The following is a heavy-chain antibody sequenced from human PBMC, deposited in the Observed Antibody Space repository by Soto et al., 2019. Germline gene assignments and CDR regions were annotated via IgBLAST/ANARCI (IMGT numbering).Heavy chain of an antibody. CDR2: IYYSGST. Sequence: QVQLQESGPGLVKPSQTLSLTCTVSGDSISSGGYYWSWIRQHPGKGLEWIGYIYYSGSTYYHPSLKSRVTXXXXXXXXXXXXXXXXXXXXXXXXXXXXXSXXXXXXXNYYGMDVWGQGTTVTVSS. CDR3: XXXSXXXXXXXNYYGMDV. V-gene: IGHV4-31*03. J-gene: IGHJ6*02. CDR1: GDSISSGGYY.